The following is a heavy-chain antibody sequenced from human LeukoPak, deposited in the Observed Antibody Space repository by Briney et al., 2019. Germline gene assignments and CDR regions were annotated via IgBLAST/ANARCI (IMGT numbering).Heavy chain of an antibody. CDR2: IYHSGST. Sequence: SQTLSLTCTVSGGSISSGYYWGWIRQPPGKGLEWIGSIYHSGSTYYNPSLKSRVTISVDTSRNQFSLKLSSVTAADTAVYYCARDMKLLWFGELLPPYYYYGMDVWGQGTTVTVSS. D-gene: IGHD3-10*01. J-gene: IGHJ6*02. CDR3: ARDMKLLWFGELLPPYYYYGMDV. CDR1: GGSISSGYY. V-gene: IGHV4-38-2*02.